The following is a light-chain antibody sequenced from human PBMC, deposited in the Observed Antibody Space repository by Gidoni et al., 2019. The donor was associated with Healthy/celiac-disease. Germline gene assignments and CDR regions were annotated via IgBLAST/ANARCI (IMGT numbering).Light chain of an antibody. CDR1: RSVSSY. J-gene: IGKJ4*01. CDR3: QQRSNWPPT. V-gene: IGKV3-11*01. Sequence: EFVLTQSPATLSLSPGERATLSCRASRSVSSYLAWYQQKPGHAPRPLIYDATNRATGIPAGFRGSGSGTNFPLTISSLEPEDFAVYYCQQRSNWPPTFGGGTKVEIK. CDR2: DAT.